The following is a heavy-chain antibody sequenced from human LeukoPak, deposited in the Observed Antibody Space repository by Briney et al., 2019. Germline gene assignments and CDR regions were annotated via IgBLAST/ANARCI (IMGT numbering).Heavy chain of an antibody. D-gene: IGHD3-3*01. J-gene: IGHJ4*02. Sequence: GGSLRLSCAASGFTFSSYTMNWVRQAPGKGLELVANIKQDRGEKYYVDSVKGRFTISRDNAKNSLYLQMNSLRAEDTAVYYCARLREIPVFGVVTKSTSYFDYWGQGTLVTVSS. CDR1: GFTFSSYT. CDR3: ARLREIPVFGVVTKSTSYFDY. V-gene: IGHV3-7*01. CDR2: IKQDRGEK.